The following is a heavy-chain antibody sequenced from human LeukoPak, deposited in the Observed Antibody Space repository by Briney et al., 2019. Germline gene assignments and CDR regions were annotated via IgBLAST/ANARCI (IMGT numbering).Heavy chain of an antibody. CDR1: GGSIGSFY. CDR3: ARLYYDILTAQYYFDY. CDR2: IYISGST. V-gene: IGHV4-4*07. Sequence: SETLSLTCAVSGGSIGSFYWNWIRQPAGKGLEWIGRIYISGSTNYNPSLKSRVTMSVDTSKNQFSLKLSSVTAADTAVYYCARLYYDILTAQYYFDYWAQGTLVTVSS. D-gene: IGHD3-9*01. J-gene: IGHJ4*02.